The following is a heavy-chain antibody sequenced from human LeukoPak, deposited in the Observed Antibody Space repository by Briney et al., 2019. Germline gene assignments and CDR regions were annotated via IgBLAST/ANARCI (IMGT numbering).Heavy chain of an antibody. CDR2: IVVGSGNT. D-gene: IGHD4-17*01. J-gene: IGHJ3*02. V-gene: IGHV1-58*02. Sequence: SVKVSCKASGYTFTGYYMHWVRQAPGQGLEWIGWIVVGSGNTNYAQKFQERVTITRDMSTSTAYMELSSLRSEDTAVYYCAADRHDYGDYYDAFDIWGQGTMVTVSS. CDR3: AADRHDYGDYYDAFDI. CDR1: GYTFTGYY.